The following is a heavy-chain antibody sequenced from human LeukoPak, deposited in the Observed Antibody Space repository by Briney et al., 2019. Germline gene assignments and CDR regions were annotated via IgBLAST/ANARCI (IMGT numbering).Heavy chain of an antibody. J-gene: IGHJ4*02. Sequence: GGSLRLSCAASGFPFSKYTMNWVRRAPGKGLEWVSLITSSSTYVESADSVKGRFTISRDNSKNTLYLQMNSRRAEDTAVYYCARDESSSSGNYYESWGQGTLVTVSS. V-gene: IGHV3-21*01. CDR1: GFPFSKYT. D-gene: IGHD1-26*01. CDR3: ARDESSSSGNYYES. CDR2: ITSSSTYV.